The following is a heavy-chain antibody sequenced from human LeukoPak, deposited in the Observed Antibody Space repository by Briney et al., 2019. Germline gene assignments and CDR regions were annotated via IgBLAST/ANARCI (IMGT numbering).Heavy chain of an antibody. J-gene: IGHJ3*01. Sequence: SETLSLTCTVSSGSIRTSYCSWIRQPPGKGLEWIGYIYYSGSTNYNPSLKSRVTISVDTSRNQFSLKLSSVTAADTAVYYCAKLTRHMTEDVYDLWGHGTMVTVSS. CDR3: AKLTRHMTEDVYDL. CDR2: IYYSGST. D-gene: IGHD1-1*01. CDR1: SGSIRTSY. V-gene: IGHV4-59*01.